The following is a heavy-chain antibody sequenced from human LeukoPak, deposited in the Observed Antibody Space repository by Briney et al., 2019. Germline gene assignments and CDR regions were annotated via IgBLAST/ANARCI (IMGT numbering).Heavy chain of an antibody. CDR2: ITTYNGKT. D-gene: IGHD3-10*01. V-gene: IGHV1-18*01. CDR3: ARVPRRGERFDP. Sequence: ASVKVSCKASGYTFTSHGISWVRQAPGQGLEWMGWITTYNGKTNYAQKLQGRVTMTTDTSISTAYMELGSLRSEDTAVYYCARVPRRGERFDPWGQGTLVTVSS. J-gene: IGHJ5*02. CDR1: GYTFTSHG.